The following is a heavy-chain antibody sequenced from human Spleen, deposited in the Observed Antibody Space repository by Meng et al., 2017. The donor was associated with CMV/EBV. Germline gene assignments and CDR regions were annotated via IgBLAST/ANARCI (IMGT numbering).Heavy chain of an antibody. CDR2: ISGSGGST. D-gene: IGHD1-26*01. Sequence: SGFTFSSYAMSWVRQAPGKGLEWVSAISGSGGSTYYADSVKGRFTISRDNSKNTLYLQMNSLRAEDTAVYYCAKSWSIVGATYHFDYWGQGTLVTVSS. J-gene: IGHJ4*02. CDR1: GFTFSSYA. CDR3: AKSWSIVGATYHFDY. V-gene: IGHV3-23*01.